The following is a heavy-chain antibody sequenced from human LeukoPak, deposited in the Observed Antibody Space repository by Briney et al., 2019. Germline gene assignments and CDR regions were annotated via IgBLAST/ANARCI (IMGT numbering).Heavy chain of an antibody. Sequence: GGSLRLSCAASGFTFSSYAMHWVRQAPGKGLEWVAVISYDGSNKYYADSVKGRFTISRDNSKNTLYLQMNSLRAEDTAVYYCAKRSGYSGYEDYWGQGTLVTVSS. CDR2: ISYDGSNK. CDR3: AKRSGYSGYEDY. D-gene: IGHD5-12*01. CDR1: GFTFSSYA. J-gene: IGHJ4*02. V-gene: IGHV3-30*04.